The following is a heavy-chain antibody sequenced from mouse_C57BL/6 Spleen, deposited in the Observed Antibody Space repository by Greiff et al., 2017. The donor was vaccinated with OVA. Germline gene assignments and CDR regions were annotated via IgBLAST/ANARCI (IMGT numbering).Heavy chain of an antibody. V-gene: IGHV1-42*01. D-gene: IGHD1-1*01. CDR3: ARGPYYYGSSSAWFAY. CDR2: INPSTGGT. Sequence: EVQLQQSGPELVKPGASVKISCKASGYSFTGYYMNWVKQSPEKSLEWIGEINPSTGGTTYNQKFKAKATLTVDKSSSTAYMQLKSLTSEDSAVYYCARGPYYYGSSSAWFAYWGQGTLVTVSA. J-gene: IGHJ3*01. CDR1: GYSFTGYY.